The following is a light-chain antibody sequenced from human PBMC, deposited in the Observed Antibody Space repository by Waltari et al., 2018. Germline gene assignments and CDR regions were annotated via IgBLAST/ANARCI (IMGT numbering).Light chain of an antibody. J-gene: IGLJ1*01. Sequence: LTQPPSASASLGASVTLTCTLSSGYSNYTVDWYQQRAGKGPRVGMRVDTGGIVGSRGDGIPDRFSVSGSGLNRYLTIRNIQEEDESDYHCGADHGSGSNFVRVFGGGTKVTVL. CDR2: VDTGGIVG. V-gene: IGLV9-49*03. CDR3: GADHGSGSNFVRV. CDR1: SGYSNYT.